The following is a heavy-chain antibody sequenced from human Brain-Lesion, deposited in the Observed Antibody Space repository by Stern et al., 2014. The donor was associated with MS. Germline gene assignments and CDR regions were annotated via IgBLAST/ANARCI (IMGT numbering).Heavy chain of an antibody. V-gene: IGHV4-34*01. CDR1: GGSFIGYS. J-gene: IGHJ5*02. D-gene: IGHD4-23*01. CDR2: IADGSTT. CDR3: ARRSTVISLYRWFDP. Sequence: QVQLQQWGAGLLKPSETLSLTCAVSGGSFIGYSWTWIRQPPGKGLEWIGAIADGSTTNYNPSLLSRVTISADSSTKQIFLKLRSVTAADTAVYYCARRSTVISLYRWFDPWGQGTQVTVFS.